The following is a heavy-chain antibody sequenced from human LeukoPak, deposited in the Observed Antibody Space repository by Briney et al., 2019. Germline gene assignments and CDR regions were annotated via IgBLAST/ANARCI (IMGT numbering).Heavy chain of an antibody. D-gene: IGHD4-11*01. CDR2: INPDTGGT. Sequence: ASVKVSCKASGYTFTDYYMHWVRQAPGQGLEWMGRINPDTGGTNSAQRFQGRVTMTRDTSIRTAYMELSSLRSDDTAVYYCARAMTSWGQGTLVTVSS. J-gene: IGHJ4*02. CDR1: GYTFTDYY. CDR3: ARAMTS. V-gene: IGHV1-2*02.